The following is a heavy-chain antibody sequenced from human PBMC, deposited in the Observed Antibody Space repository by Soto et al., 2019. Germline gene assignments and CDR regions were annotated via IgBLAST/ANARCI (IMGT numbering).Heavy chain of an antibody. CDR3: ARLYTGYEAFDY. CDR2: IYYSGST. J-gene: IGHJ4*02. Sequence: PSETLSLTCSVSGGSINSGDYYWGWIRQSPGKGLEWIGYIYYSGSTYYNPSLKSRSTISIDTSKNQFFLDVDSVTAADTAVYYCARLYTGYEAFDYWGQGTLVTVSS. CDR1: GGSINSGDYY. D-gene: IGHD5-12*01. V-gene: IGHV4-30-4*01.